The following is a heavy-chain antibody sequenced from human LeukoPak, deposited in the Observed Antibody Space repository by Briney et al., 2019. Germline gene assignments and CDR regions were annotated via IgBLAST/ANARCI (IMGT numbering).Heavy chain of an antibody. CDR2: ISSSGGTI. CDR1: GFSLRSYE. D-gene: IGHD3-10*01. Sequence: GGSLGLSCVVSGFSLRSYEMNWVRQPPGKGLEWVSYISSSGGTIYYADSVKGRFTISRDTAKNSLYLQMNSLRGEDTAVYYCTRDGSGNYDGSFDIWGQGTMVTVSS. CDR3: TRDGSGNYDGSFDI. V-gene: IGHV3-48*03. J-gene: IGHJ3*02.